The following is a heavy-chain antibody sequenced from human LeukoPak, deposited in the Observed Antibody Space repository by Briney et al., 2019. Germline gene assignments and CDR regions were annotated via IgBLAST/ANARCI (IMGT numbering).Heavy chain of an antibody. D-gene: IGHD2-2*01. J-gene: IGHJ6*02. V-gene: IGHV1-18*01. CDR2: INPSSRNT. Sequence: ASVKVSCKASGYTFGRYGISWVRQAPGQGLEWMGWINPSSRNTYYTQKLQGRVTVTTDTSTSTAYMELRSLRSDDTAVYYCARDCSSTSCRYGLDVWGQGTTVTVSS. CDR3: ARDCSSTSCRYGLDV. CDR1: GYTFGRYG.